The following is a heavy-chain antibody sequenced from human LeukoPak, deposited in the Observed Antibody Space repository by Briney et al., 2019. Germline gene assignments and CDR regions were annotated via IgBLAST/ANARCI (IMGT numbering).Heavy chain of an antibody. J-gene: IGHJ4*02. V-gene: IGHV3-66*01. CDR2: IYSGGST. Sequence: PGGSLRLSCAASGFTVSSNYMSWVRQAPGKGLEWVSVIYSGGSTYYADSVKGRFTVSRDNSKNTLYLQMNSLRAEDTAVYYCAREGYSYGFDYWGQGTLVTVSS. D-gene: IGHD5-18*01. CDR3: AREGYSYGFDY. CDR1: GFTVSSNY.